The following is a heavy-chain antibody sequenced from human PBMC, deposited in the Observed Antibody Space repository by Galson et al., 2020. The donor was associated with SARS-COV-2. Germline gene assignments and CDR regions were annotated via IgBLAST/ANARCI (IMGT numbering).Heavy chain of an antibody. Sequence: GGSLRISGAASGFTFRTYSLHWVRKAPGKGLVWVSRIYSEGSSTSYADSVKGRFTISGDNAKNTLYLQMSSLRAEDTAVYYCARGDMRNDYFDYWGQGTLVTVSS. CDR1: GFTFRTYS. J-gene: IGHJ4*02. CDR2: IYSEGSST. V-gene: IGHV3-74*01. CDR3: ARGDMRNDYFDY. D-gene: IGHD3-16*01.